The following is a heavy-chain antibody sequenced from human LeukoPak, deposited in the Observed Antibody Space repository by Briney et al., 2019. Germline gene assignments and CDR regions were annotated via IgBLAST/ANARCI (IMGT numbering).Heavy chain of an antibody. CDR1: GFTFSNYG. J-gene: IGHJ6*02. Sequence: GGSLRLSCAASGFTFSNYGMHWVRHTPGKGLEWVAGITWNRDNIGYGDSVKGRFTISRDNVKNVLYLQMNSLRPEDTALYYCAKDLSSAITSALVLDVWGQGTTVIVS. D-gene: IGHD3-22*01. CDR2: ITWNRDNI. CDR3: AKDLSSAITSALVLDV. V-gene: IGHV3-9*01.